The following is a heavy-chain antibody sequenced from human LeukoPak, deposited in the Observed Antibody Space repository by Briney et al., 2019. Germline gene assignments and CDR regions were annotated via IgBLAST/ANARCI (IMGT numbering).Heavy chain of an antibody. CDR3: ARTRVYCSSTSCYPSHFDP. V-gene: IGHV4-59*01. CDR1: GGSISSYY. Sequence: SETLSLTCTVSGGSISSYYWSWIRQPPGKGLEWIGYIYYSGSTNYNPSLKSRVTISVDTSKNQFSLKLSSVTAADTAVCYCARTRVYCSSTSCYPSHFDPWGQGTLVTVSS. CDR2: IYYSGST. J-gene: IGHJ5*02. D-gene: IGHD2-2*01.